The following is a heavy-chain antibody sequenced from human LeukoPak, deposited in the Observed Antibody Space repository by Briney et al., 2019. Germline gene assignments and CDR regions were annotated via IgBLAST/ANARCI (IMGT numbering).Heavy chain of an antibody. CDR2: INRDGGKT. CDR1: GFAFHAFD. Sequence: QPGGSLRLSCAASGFAFHAFDMQWVRPAPGKGLEWVSFINRDGGKTYYADSVRGRFTIARDNSKNSLYLQMNSLRTEDTAFYYCSTWAFYHSLDVWGQGTTVTVSS. V-gene: IGHV3-43*02. CDR3: STWAFYHSLDV. J-gene: IGHJ6*02. D-gene: IGHD5/OR15-5a*01.